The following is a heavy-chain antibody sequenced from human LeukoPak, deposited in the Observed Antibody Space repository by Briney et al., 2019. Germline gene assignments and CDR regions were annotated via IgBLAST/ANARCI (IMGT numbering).Heavy chain of an antibody. V-gene: IGHV4-39*01. J-gene: IGHJ6*03. CDR1: GGSISSSSYY. Sequence: SEALSLTCTVSGGSISSSSYYWGWIRQPPGKGLEWIGSIYYSGSTYYNPSLKSRVTISVDTSKNQFSLKLSSVTAADTAVYYCARQFSSSWYNLYYYYYYMDVWGKGTTVTVSS. CDR2: IYYSGST. CDR3: ARQFSSSWYNLYYYYYYMDV. D-gene: IGHD6-13*01.